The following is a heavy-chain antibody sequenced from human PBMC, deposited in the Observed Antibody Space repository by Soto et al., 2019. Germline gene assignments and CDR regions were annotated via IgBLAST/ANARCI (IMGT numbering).Heavy chain of an antibody. J-gene: IGHJ3*01. CDR2: ISSGGGS. CDR1: GFTLSNYA. V-gene: IGHV3-23*01. CDR3: GRDPNGDYVGAFDF. Sequence: PGGSLRLSCEVSGFTLSNYAMTWVRQVPGEGLEWVASISSGGGSSHADSVKGRFTISRDNSKNTVYLQMNSLRDEDTAVYYCGRDPNGDYVGAFDFWGQGTMVTVSS. D-gene: IGHD4-17*01.